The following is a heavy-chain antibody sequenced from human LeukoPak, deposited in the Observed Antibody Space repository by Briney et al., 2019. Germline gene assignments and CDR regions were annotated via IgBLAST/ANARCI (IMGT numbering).Heavy chain of an antibody. J-gene: IGHJ3*02. CDR2: IYYSGST. CDR3: ARADAPNGLDDAFDI. CDR1: GGSISSGDYY. D-gene: IGHD6-6*01. V-gene: IGHV4-30-4*01. Sequence: SQTLSLTCTVSGGSISSGDYYWSWIRQPPGKGLEWIGYIYYSGSTYYNPSLKSRVTISVDTSKNQFSLKLSSVTAADTAVYYCARADAPNGLDDAFDIWGQGTMVTVSS.